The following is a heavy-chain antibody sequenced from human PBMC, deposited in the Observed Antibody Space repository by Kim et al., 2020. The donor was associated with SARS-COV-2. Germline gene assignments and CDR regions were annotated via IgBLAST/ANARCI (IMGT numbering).Heavy chain of an antibody. V-gene: IGHV3-7*01. CDR1: GFTFSNCC. D-gene: IGHD3-16*01. Sequence: GGSLRLSCAASGFTFSNCCMSWVRQAPGKGLERVADIKKDGSEKYYVDSVKGRITISRDNSKNTLYLQMNSLRAEDTAVYYCARDWGYWVHGLTVTVS. CDR2: IKKDGSEK. CDR3: ARDWGY. J-gene: IGHJ4*01.